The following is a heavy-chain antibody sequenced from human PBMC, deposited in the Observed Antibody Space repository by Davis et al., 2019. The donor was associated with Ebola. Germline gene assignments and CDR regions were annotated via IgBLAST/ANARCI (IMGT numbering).Heavy chain of an antibody. J-gene: IGHJ6*03. V-gene: IGHV3-30-3*01. Sequence: GESLKIPCAASGFTFSSYAMHWVRQAPGKGLEWVAVISYDGSNKYYADSVKGRFTISRDNSKNTLYLQMNSLRAEDTAVYYCARGGIGWWRDYYYMDVWGKGTTVTVSS. CDR2: ISYDGSNK. CDR3: ARGGIGWWRDYYYMDV. CDR1: GFTFSSYA. D-gene: IGHD2-15*01.